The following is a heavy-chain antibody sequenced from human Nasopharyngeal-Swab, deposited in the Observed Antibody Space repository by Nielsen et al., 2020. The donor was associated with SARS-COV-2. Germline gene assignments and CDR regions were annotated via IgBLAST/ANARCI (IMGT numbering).Heavy chain of an antibody. D-gene: IGHD6-13*01. CDR1: GFTFSSYG. J-gene: IGHJ4*02. CDR3: AREFRRYSGSWPFDY. V-gene: IGHV3-33*01. Sequence: GESLKISCAASGFTFSSYGMHWVRQAPGKGLEWVAVIWYDGSNKYYADSVKGRFTISRDNSKNTLYLQMNSLRAEDTAVYYCAREFRRYSGSWPFDYWGQGTLVTVSS. CDR2: IWYDGSNK.